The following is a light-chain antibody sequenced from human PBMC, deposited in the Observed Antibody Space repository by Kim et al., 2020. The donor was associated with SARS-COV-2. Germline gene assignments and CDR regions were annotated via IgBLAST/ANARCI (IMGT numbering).Light chain of an antibody. CDR2: GVS. Sequence: SPGERATLSCRASQSVSSNLAWYQQKPGQAPRLLIYGVSTRATGIPARFSGSGSGTEFTLTISSLQSEDFAVYYCQQYNNWPPWTFGQGTKVDIK. CDR3: QQYNNWPPWT. CDR1: QSVSSN. V-gene: IGKV3-15*01. J-gene: IGKJ1*01.